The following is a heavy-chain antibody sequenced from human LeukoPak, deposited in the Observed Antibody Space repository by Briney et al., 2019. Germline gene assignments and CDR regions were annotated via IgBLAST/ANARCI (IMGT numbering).Heavy chain of an antibody. CDR1: GYTFTGYY. V-gene: IGHV1-2*02. CDR3: ARVEVIIFGVVTPFDY. J-gene: IGHJ4*02. Sequence: ASVKVSCKASGYTFTGYYMHWVRQAPGQGLEWMGWINPNSGGTNYAQKFQGRVTMTRDTSISTAYMELSRLRSDDTAVYYCARVEVIIFGVVTPFDYWGQGTLVTVSS. CDR2: INPNSGGT. D-gene: IGHD3-3*01.